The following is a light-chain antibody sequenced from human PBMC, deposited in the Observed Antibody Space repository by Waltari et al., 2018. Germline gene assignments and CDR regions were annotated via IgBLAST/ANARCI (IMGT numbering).Light chain of an antibody. CDR2: AAS. CDR3: QQSFNIPPT. J-gene: IGKJ1*01. CDR1: QSITTH. Sequence: DIQMTQSPSSLSASVGDRVTITCRASQSITTHLNWYPQKPGKAPNILIYAASSLQSGVPSRFSGSGSGTDFTLTISSLQPEDFASYFCQQSFNIPPTFGQGSKVEVK. V-gene: IGKV1-39*01.